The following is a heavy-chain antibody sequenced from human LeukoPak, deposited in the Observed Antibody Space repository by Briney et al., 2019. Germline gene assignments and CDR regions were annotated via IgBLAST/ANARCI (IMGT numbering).Heavy chain of an antibody. V-gene: IGHV4-34*01. CDR1: SGSFSGYY. D-gene: IGHD6-13*01. CDR3: ASSSWYLRAFDI. CDR2: INHSGST. J-gene: IGHJ3*02. Sequence: PSETLSLTCAVYSGSFSGYYWSWIRQPPGKGLEWIGEINHSGSTNYNPSLKSRVTISVDTSKNQFSLKLSSVTAADTAVYYCASSSWYLRAFDIWGQGTMVTVSS.